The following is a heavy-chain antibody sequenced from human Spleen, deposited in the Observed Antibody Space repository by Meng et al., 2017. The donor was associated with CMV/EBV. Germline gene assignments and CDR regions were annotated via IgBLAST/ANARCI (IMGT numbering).Heavy chain of an antibody. D-gene: IGHD2-15*01. V-gene: IGHV4-39*01. J-gene: IGHJ6*02. CDR3: ARILGENSAYYYYGMDV. Sequence: GSLRLSCTVSGGSISSSSYYWGWIRQPPGKGLEWIGSIYYSGSTYYNPSLKSRVTISVDTSKNQFSLKLSSVTAADTAVYYCARILGENSAYYYYGMDVWGQGTTVTVSS. CDR1: GGSISSSSYY. CDR2: IYYSGST.